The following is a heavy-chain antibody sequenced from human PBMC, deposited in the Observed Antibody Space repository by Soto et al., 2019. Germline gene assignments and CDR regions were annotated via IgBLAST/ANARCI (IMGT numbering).Heavy chain of an antibody. V-gene: IGHV2-5*02. D-gene: IGHD3-10*01. CDR2: IYWDDDK. Sequence: QITLKESGPTLVRPTQTLTLTCTFSGFSLTTSGVGVGWIRQPPGKALEWLAVIYWDDDKRYSSCLKSRLTITKDTSKTQVVLTMTSMDPGDTATYYCAHHPYYGLGSYSFDYWGKGTLVTVSS. CDR1: GFSLTTSGVG. CDR3: AHHPYYGLGSYSFDY. J-gene: IGHJ4*02.